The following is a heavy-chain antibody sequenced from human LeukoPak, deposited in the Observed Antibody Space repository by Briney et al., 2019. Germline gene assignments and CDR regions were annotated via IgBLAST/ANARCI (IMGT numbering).Heavy chain of an antibody. Sequence: ASVKVSCKASGYTFTGYYMHWVRQAPGQGLEWMGWINPNSGGTNYAQKFQGRVTMTRDTSISTAYMELSRLRSDDTAVYYCARGLGYCSSTSCLRGVYYYGMDVWGQGTTVTVSS. V-gene: IGHV1-2*02. J-gene: IGHJ6*02. CDR2: INPNSGGT. D-gene: IGHD2-2*01. CDR3: ARGLGYCSSTSCLRGVYYYGMDV. CDR1: GYTFTGYY.